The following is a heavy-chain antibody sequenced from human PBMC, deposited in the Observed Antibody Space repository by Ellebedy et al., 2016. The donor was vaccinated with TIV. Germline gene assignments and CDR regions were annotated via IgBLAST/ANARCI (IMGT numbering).Heavy chain of an antibody. CDR2: ILNDGNDK. CDR1: GFIFSSYG. D-gene: IGHD6-19*01. J-gene: IGHJ2*01. V-gene: IGHV3-33*05. CDR3: ARAGSSGWEAYFDL. Sequence: PGGSLRLSCAASGFIFSSYGMHWVRQAPGKGLEWVAIILNDGNDKYYADSVKGRFTISRDNSKNTVYLQMNSLRAEDTAVYYCARAGSSGWEAYFDLWGRGTLVTVSS.